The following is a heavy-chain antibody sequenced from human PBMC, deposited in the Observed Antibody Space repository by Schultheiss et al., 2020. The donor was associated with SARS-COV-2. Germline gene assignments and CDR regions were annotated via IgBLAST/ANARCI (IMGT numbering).Heavy chain of an antibody. D-gene: IGHD6-13*01. J-gene: IGHJ4*02. CDR3: VTRRGYSSSWYDNYLWYFDY. V-gene: IGHV3-64D*06. CDR1: GFTVSSNY. CDR2: ISSNGGST. Sequence: GESLKISCAASGFTVSSNYMSWVRQAPGKGLEYVSAISSNGGSTYYADSVKGRFTISRDNSKNTLYLQMSSLRAEDTAVYYCVTRRGYSSSWYDNYLWYFDYWGQGTLVTVSS.